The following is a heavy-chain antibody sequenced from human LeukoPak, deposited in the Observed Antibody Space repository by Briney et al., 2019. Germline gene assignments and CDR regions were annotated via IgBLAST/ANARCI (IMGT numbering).Heavy chain of an antibody. Sequence: SETLSLTCTVSGGSVSSSGFYWGWIRQPPGKGLEWIGSIYYSGTTYYNPSLKSRVTISVDTSKNQFSLKLRSVTDADTAVYYCARDWSDNGDGYFQHWGQGTLVTVSS. CDR2: IYYSGTT. CDR3: ARDWSDNGDGYFQH. CDR1: GGSVSSSGFY. V-gene: IGHV4-39*07. J-gene: IGHJ1*01. D-gene: IGHD4-17*01.